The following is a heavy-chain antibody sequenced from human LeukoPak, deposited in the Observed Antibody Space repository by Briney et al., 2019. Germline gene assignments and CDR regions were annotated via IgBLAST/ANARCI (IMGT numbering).Heavy chain of an antibody. J-gene: IGHJ4*02. V-gene: IGHV4-59*01. CDR2: IYYRGST. Sequence: PSETLSLTCTVSGGSISSYYWSWIRQPPAKGLEWIGCIYYRGSTNYNPSLKSRVTISVDTSKNQFSLKLSSVTAADTAVYYCARQSDSSRWLQQAVYFDYWGQGTLVTVSS. D-gene: IGHD5-24*01. CDR3: ARQSDSSRWLQQAVYFDY. CDR1: GGSISSYY.